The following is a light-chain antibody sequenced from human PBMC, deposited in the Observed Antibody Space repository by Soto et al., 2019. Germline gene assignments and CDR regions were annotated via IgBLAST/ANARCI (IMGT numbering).Light chain of an antibody. CDR2: AAS. V-gene: IGKV1-27*01. Sequence: DIHMTQAPSSLSASVGDRVNITCRASQGISNYLAWYQQKPGTVPKLLISAASTLQTGVPSRFSGGGSGTDFTLTISSLQPEDVATYYCQKYNSAPWTFGQGTKVDIK. CDR1: QGISNY. CDR3: QKYNSAPWT. J-gene: IGKJ1*01.